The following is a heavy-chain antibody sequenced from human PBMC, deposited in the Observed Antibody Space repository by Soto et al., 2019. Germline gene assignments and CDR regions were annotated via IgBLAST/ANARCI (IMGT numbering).Heavy chain of an antibody. J-gene: IGHJ4*02. V-gene: IGHV3-74*01. CDR2: ISDDGSTA. Sequence: GGSLRLSCSVSGFTFSAYWMHWVRQVPGKGLTWVSRISDDGSTATYADSVKGRFVISRDNAKNSLYLEMNPLRADDSGLYYCARGPRVSSTGTGAHWGRGTLVTVSS. CDR1: GFTFSAYW. D-gene: IGHD1-1*01. CDR3: ARGPRVSSTGTGAH.